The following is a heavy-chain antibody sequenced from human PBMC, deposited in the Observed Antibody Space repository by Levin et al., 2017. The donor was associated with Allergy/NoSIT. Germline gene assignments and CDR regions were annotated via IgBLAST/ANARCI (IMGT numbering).Heavy chain of an antibody. CDR1: GGSFSGYY. V-gene: IGHV4-34*01. D-gene: IGHD3-10*01. CDR3: ARGRRPYGSGSYYTIWFDP. Sequence: SQTLSLTCAVYGGSFSGYYWSWIRQPPGKGLEWIGEINHSGSTNYNPSLKSRVTISVDTSKNQFSLRLSSVTAADTAVYYCARGRRPYGSGSYYTIWFDPWGQGTLVTVSS. J-gene: IGHJ5*02. CDR2: INHSGST.